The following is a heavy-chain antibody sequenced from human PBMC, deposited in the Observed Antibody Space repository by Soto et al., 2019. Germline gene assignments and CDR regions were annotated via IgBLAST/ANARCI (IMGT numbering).Heavy chain of an antibody. CDR1: RFTFGSYW. V-gene: IGHV3-7*01. J-gene: IGHJ4*01. CDR2: INQDRSEK. Sequence: AGGSLRLSSAASRFTFGSYWMSWVRQAPGKGLEWVANINQDRSEKYYVDCVKVRFTISRDNAKNSLYLQMNSLRAEETAVYYCSRWNSNGYYFDNWGHEPLVTVSS. CDR3: SRWNSNGYYFDN. D-gene: IGHD5-18*01.